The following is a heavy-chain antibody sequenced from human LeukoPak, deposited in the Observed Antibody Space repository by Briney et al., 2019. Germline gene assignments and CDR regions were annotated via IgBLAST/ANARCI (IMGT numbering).Heavy chain of an antibody. CDR1: GFTFSSNH. V-gene: IGHV3-48*03. J-gene: IGHJ4*02. CDR3: ARDYRRWSEY. Sequence: GGSLRLSCVASGFTFSSNHMNWVRQAPGKGLEWVSYISSGSSTKYYADSVKGRFTISRDNAKNSLYLQMNSLRAVDTTVYYCARDYRRWSEYWGQGTLVTVSS. D-gene: IGHD2-15*01. CDR2: ISSGSSTK.